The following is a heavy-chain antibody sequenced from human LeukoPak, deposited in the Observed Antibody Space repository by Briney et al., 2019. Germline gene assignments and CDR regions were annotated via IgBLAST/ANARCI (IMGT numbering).Heavy chain of an antibody. J-gene: IGHJ4*02. CDR3: ARAAAAGLDS. D-gene: IGHD6-13*01. CDR1: DGSISSGSYY. V-gene: IGHV4-61*02. Sequence: SETLSLTCTVSDGSISSGSYYWTWIRQPARKGLEWIGRISTSGSTNYNPSLKSRVTISADTSKNQFSLKRTSVTAADTAVYYCARAAAAGLDSWGQGTLVTVSS. CDR2: ISTSGST.